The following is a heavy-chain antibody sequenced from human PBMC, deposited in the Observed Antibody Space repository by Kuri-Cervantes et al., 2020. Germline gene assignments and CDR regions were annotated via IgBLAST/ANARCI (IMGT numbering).Heavy chain of an antibody. Sequence: GSLRLSCAASGFTFSSYSMNWVRQAPGKGLEWIGEINHSGSTNYNPSLKSRVTISVDTSKNQFSLKLSSVTAADTAVYYCARHQTSTIFGVVIISPPDYWGQGTLVTVSS. D-gene: IGHD3-3*01. CDR2: INHSGST. CDR1: GFTFSSYS. J-gene: IGHJ4*02. V-gene: IGHV4-34*01. CDR3: ARHQTSTIFGVVIISPPDY.